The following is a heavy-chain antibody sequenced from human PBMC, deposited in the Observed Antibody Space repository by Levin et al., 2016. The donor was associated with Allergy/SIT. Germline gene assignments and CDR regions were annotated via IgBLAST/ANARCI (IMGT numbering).Heavy chain of an antibody. Sequence: GESLKISCSGSGYIFTNYYIVWVRQMPGKGLEWMGRIDPGNSYTYYSPSFQGRVSISVDKSINTAYLQWSSLRASDTAMYYCARVWGLSYSNAFDIWGQGTMVTVSS. D-gene: IGHD2-15*01. CDR3: ARVWGLSYSNAFDI. CDR1: GYIFTNYY. CDR2: IDPGNSYT. J-gene: IGHJ3*02. V-gene: IGHV5-10-1*01.